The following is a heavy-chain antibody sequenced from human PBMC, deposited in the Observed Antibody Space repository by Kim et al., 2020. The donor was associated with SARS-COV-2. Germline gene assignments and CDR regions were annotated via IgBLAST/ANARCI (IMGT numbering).Heavy chain of an antibody. V-gene: IGHV1-69*13. Sequence: SVKVSCKASGGTFSSYAISWVRQAPGQGLEWMGGIIPIFGTANYAQKFQGRVTITADESTSTAYMELSSLRSEDTAVYYCARDKSYDYVWGRKFDYWGQGPLVTVSS. CDR2: IIPIFGTA. CDR3: ARDKSYDYVWGRKFDY. D-gene: IGHD3-16*01. CDR1: GGTFSSYA. J-gene: IGHJ4*02.